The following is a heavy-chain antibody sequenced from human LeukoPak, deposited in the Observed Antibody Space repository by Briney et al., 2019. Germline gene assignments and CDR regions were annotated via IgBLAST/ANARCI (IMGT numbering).Heavy chain of an antibody. CDR1: GGSISGRNFY. V-gene: IGHV4-61*01. D-gene: IGHD3-22*01. Sequence: PSETLSLTCTVSGGSISGRNFYWSWIRQPPGKGLEWIGYIYYSGSTNYNPSLKSRVTLSVDTSKNQFSLKLSSVTAADTAVYYCARGPNDDSSGYPFDYWGQGTLVTVSS. CDR3: ARGPNDDSSGYPFDY. J-gene: IGHJ4*02. CDR2: IYYSGST.